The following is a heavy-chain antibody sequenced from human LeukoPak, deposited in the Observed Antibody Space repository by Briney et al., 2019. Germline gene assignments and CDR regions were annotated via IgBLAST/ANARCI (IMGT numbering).Heavy chain of an antibody. V-gene: IGHV1-46*01. J-gene: IGHJ4*02. CDR1: GYTFTSYY. CDR2: INPSGGST. Sequence: ASVKVSCKASGYTFTSYYMHWVRQAPGQGLEWMGIINPSGGSTSYAQKFQGRVTMTTDTSTSTAYMELRSLRSDDTAVYYCARWYCSSTSCSPFDYWGQGTLVTVSS. CDR3: ARWYCSSTSCSPFDY. D-gene: IGHD2-2*01.